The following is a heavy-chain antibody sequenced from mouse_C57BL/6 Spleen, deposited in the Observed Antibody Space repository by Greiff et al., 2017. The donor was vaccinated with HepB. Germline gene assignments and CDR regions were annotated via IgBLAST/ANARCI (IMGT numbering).Heavy chain of an antibody. CDR2: FYPGSGSI. V-gene: IGHV1-62-2*01. J-gene: IGHJ2*01. Sequence: VKPGASVKLSCQASGYTFTEYTIHWVKQRSGQGLEWIGWFYPGSGSIKYNEKFKDKATLTADKSSSTVYMELSRLTSEDSAVYFCARHEEAYYSNYGYFDYWGQGTTLTVSS. D-gene: IGHD2-5*01. CDR1: GYTFTEYT. CDR3: ARHEEAYYSNYGYFDY.